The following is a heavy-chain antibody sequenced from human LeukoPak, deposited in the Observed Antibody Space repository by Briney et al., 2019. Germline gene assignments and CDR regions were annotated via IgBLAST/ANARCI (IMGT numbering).Heavy chain of an antibody. CDR1: GFTFSSYS. CDR3: AREPRESCAAFDI. J-gene: IGHJ3*02. Sequence: GGSLRLSCAASGFTFSSYSMNWVRQAPGKGLEWVSSISSSSSYIYYADSVKGRFTISRDNAKNSLYLQMNSLRAEDTAVYYCAREPRESCAAFDIWGQGTMVTVSS. CDR2: ISSSSSYI. V-gene: IGHV3-21*01.